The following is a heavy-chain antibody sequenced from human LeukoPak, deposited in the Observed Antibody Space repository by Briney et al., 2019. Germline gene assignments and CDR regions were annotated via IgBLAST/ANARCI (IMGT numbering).Heavy chain of an antibody. V-gene: IGHV4-34*01. D-gene: IGHD2-8*02. CDR3: ARVVYLLGPSTLFDY. CDR2: INHSGST. Sequence: SETLSLTCTVSGGSISSYYWSWIRQPPGKGLEWIGEINHSGSTNYNPSLKSRVTISVDTSKNQFSLKLSSVTAADTAVYYCARVVYLLGPSTLFDYWGQGTLVTVSS. CDR1: GGSISSYY. J-gene: IGHJ4*02.